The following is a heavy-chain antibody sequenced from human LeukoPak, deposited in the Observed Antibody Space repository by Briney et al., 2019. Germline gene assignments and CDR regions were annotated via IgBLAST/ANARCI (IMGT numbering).Heavy chain of an antibody. CDR3: ARPQSSGTAVGFDI. J-gene: IGHJ3*02. V-gene: IGHV5-51*01. CDR1: GYSFTTYW. Sequence: GESLKISCKGSGYSFTTYWIGWVRQMPGKGLEWMGIIYPGNSDTRYSPSFKGQVTISADKSISTAYLQWSSLKASDTAIYYCARPQSSGTAVGFDIWGQGTMATVSS. D-gene: IGHD3-22*01. CDR2: IYPGNSDT.